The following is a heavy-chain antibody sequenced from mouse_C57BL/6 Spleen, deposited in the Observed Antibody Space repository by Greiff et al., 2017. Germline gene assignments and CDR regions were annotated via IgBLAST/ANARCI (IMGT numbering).Heavy chain of an antibody. CDR1: GFTFTDYY. D-gene: IGHD1-1*02. Sequence: DVQLVESGGGLVQPGGSLSLSCAASGFTFTDYYMSWVRQPPGKALEWLGFIRNKANGYTTEYSASVKGRFTISRDNSQSILYLQMNALRAEDSATYYCARSPYGAWFAYWGQGTLVTVSA. V-gene: IGHV7-3*01. CDR2: IRNKANGYTT. J-gene: IGHJ3*01. CDR3: ARSPYGAWFAY.